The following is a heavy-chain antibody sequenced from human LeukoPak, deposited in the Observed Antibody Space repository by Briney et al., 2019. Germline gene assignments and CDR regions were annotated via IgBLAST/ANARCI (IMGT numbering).Heavy chain of an antibody. CDR1: GITLSNYG. J-gene: IGHJ4*02. Sequence: GGSMRLSCAVSGITLSNYGMSWVRQAPGKGLEWVSSISSSSSYIYYADSVKGRFTISRDNAKNSLYLQMNSLRAEDTAVYYCARTWELLYFDYWGQGTLVTVSS. V-gene: IGHV3-21*01. CDR2: ISSSSSYI. CDR3: ARTWELLYFDY. D-gene: IGHD1-26*01.